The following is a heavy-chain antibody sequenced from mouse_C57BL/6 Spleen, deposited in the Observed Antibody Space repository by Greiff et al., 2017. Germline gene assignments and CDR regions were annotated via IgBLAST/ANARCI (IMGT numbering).Heavy chain of an antibody. D-gene: IGHD1-1*01. CDR3: AKSDYYGSSYAMDY. CDR1: GYTFTSYW. V-gene: IGHV1-55*01. J-gene: IGHJ4*01. Sequence: VQLQQPGAELVKPGASVKMSCKASGYTFTSYWITWVKQRPGQGLEWIGDIYPGSGSTNYNEKFKSKATLTVDTSSSTAYMQLSSLTSEDCAVYYCAKSDYYGSSYAMDYGGQGTSVTVSS. CDR2: IYPGSGST.